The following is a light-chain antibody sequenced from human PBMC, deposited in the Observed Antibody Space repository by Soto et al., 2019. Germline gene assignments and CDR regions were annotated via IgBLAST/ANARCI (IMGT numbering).Light chain of an antibody. V-gene: IGKV1-5*03. CDR1: QTSSSW. CDR2: KAS. CDR3: QHYNSYSEA. Sequence: DIQMTQSPSTLSGSVGDRVTITCRASQTSSSWLAWYQQKPGKAPKLLIYKASTLKSWVPSRFSGSRCGTEFSLTIRSLQSDDFATCYCQHYNSYSEAFGQGTKV. J-gene: IGKJ1*01.